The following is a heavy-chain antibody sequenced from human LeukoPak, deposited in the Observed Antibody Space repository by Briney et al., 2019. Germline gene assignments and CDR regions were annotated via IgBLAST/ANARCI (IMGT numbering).Heavy chain of an antibody. J-gene: IGHJ4*02. CDR1: GGTFSSYA. V-gene: IGHV1-8*02. CDR2: MNPNSGNT. CDR3: ARGLLWFGEVFGY. Sequence: ASVKVSCKASGGTFSSYAISWVRQAPGQGLEWMGWMNPNSGNTGYAQKFQGRVTMTRHTSISTAYMELSSLRSEDTAMYYCARGLLWFGEVFGYWGQGTLVTVSS. D-gene: IGHD3-10*01.